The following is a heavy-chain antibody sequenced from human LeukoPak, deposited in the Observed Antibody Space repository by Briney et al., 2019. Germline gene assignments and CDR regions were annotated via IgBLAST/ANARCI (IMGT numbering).Heavy chain of an antibody. CDR1: GFNFANHA. V-gene: IGHV3-23*01. Sequence: GGSLRLSCAASGFNFANHAMSWVRQTPGKGLEWVSAISGGGDTTYYADSVTGRFTISRDNSKDTLFLQMHSLRPGDTAVYYCVREDTPATANYWGQGTLVTISS. D-gene: IGHD2-21*02. J-gene: IGHJ4*02. CDR3: VREDTPATANY. CDR2: ISGGGDTT.